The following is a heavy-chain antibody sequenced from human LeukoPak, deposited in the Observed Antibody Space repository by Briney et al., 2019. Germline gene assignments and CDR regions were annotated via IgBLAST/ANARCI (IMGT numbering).Heavy chain of an antibody. Sequence: SETLSLTCTVSGGSISSYYWNWIRQPPGEGLEWIGYIYNTGNTNNNPSLKSRVTISVDTSKNHFSLKLSSVTAADTAVYFCARGPYSYDSSGAFDIWGQGTMVTVSS. CDR1: GGSISSYY. CDR3: ARGPYSYDSSGAFDI. D-gene: IGHD3-22*01. J-gene: IGHJ3*02. V-gene: IGHV4-59*08. CDR2: IYNTGNT.